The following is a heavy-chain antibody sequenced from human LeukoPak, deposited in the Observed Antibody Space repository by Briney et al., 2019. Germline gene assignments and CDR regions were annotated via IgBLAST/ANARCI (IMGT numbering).Heavy chain of an antibody. CDR2: IYPDDSFT. Sequence: GESLKISCQASGYDFTRSWIGWVRQLPGKGLEWMGVIYPDDSFTNYSPSFKGQITITADKSISTAYLQWSSLKASDTAMYYCARHPHSSSSEKDYWGQGTLVTVSS. V-gene: IGHV5-51*01. CDR1: GYDFTRSW. D-gene: IGHD6-6*01. J-gene: IGHJ4*02. CDR3: ARHPHSSSSEKDY.